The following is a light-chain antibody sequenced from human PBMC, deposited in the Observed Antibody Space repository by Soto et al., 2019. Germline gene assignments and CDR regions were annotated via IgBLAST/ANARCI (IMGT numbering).Light chain of an antibody. CDR2: DVS. V-gene: IGLV2-14*01. Sequence: QSALTQPASVSGSPGQSITISCTGTSSDVGGYNYVCWYQQHPGKAPKLMLYDVSNRPSGVSNRFSGSKSGNTASLTISGLQAEDEADYYCSSYTSSSTLVVFGGGTKLTVL. CDR3: SSYTSSSTLVV. J-gene: IGLJ2*01. CDR1: SSDVGGYNY.